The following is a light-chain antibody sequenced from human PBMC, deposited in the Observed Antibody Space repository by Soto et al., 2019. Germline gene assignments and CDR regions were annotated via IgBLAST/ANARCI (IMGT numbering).Light chain of an antibody. CDR1: SSDVGGYDY. CDR3: TSYTSSSTQV. CDR2: EVT. V-gene: IGLV2-14*01. Sequence: QSALTQPASVSGSPGQSITMSCTGTSSDVGGYDYVSWYQQHPGTAPRLIIFEVTNRPSGVSNRFSGSKSGNTASLTISGLQAEDEADYYCTSYTSSSTQVFGTGTKVTVL. J-gene: IGLJ1*01.